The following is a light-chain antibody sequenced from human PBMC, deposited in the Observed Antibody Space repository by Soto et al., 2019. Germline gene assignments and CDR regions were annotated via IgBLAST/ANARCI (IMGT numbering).Light chain of an antibody. Sequence: DIQIPQSPSTLSASVGARVTITCRASQSISIWLAWYQKKPGKAPKLLIYKASTLKSGVPSRFSGSGSGTEFTLTISSLQPDDFATYYCQHYNSYSEAFGQGTKVDIK. J-gene: IGKJ1*01. CDR3: QHYNSYSEA. CDR2: KAS. V-gene: IGKV1-5*03. CDR1: QSISIW.